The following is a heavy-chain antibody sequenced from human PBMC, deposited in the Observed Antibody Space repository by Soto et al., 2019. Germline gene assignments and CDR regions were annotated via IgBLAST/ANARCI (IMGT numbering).Heavy chain of an antibody. Sequence: ASVKVSCKTSGYTFTSYAMHWVRQAPGQRLEWMGWINAGNGNTKYSQKFQGRVTITRDTSASTAYMELRSLRSDDTAVYYCARGVGSGSYYNQYNWFDPWGQGTLVTVSS. CDR2: INAGNGNT. CDR1: GYTFTSYA. J-gene: IGHJ5*02. V-gene: IGHV1-3*01. CDR3: ARGVGSGSYYNQYNWFDP. D-gene: IGHD3-10*01.